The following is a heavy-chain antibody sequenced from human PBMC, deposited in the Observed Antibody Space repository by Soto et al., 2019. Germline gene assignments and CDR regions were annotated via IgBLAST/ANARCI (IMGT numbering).Heavy chain of an antibody. CDR3: ARGRTFGYCSGGSCYPYYFDY. D-gene: IGHD2-15*01. CDR2: INHSGST. J-gene: IGHJ4*02. CDR1: GGSFCGYY. Sequence: PSETLSLTCAVYGGSFCGYYWSWIRQPPGKGLEWIGEINHSGSTNYNPSLKSRVTISVDTSKNQFSLKLSSVTAADTAVYYCARGRTFGYCSGGSCYPYYFDYWGQGTLVTVSS. V-gene: IGHV4-34*01.